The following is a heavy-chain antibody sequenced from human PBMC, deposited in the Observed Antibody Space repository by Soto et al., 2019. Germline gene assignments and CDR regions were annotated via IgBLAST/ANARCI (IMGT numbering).Heavy chain of an antibody. CDR1: GFTFSRYS. J-gene: IGHJ4*02. V-gene: IGHV3-21*01. Sequence: GGSLRLSCAASGFTFSRYSMNWVRQAPGKGLEWVSSISSTTNYIYYADPMKGRFTVSRDNAKNSVYLDMNSLSAEDTAVYYCARESEDLTSNFDYWGQGTLVTVSS. CDR3: ARESEDLTSNFDY. CDR2: ISSTTNYI.